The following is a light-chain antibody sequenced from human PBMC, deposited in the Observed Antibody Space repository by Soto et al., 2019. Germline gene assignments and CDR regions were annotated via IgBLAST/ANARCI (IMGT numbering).Light chain of an antibody. CDR2: EGS. CDR1: SSDVGSYNL. CDR3: CSYAGSLRV. Sequence: QSALTQPASVSGSPGQSITISCTGTSSDVGSYNLVSWYQQHPGKAPKLMIYEGSKRPSGVSNRFSGSKSGNTASLTISGLQDEDEADYYCCSYAGSLRVFGGGTKLTVL. V-gene: IGLV2-23*01. J-gene: IGLJ2*01.